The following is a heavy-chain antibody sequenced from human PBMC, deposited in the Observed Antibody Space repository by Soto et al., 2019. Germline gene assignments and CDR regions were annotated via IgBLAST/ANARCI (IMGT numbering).Heavy chain of an antibody. D-gene: IGHD1-26*01. CDR1: GGTFNNYA. Sequence: QEQLVQSGAEVKKPGSSVKVSCKASGGTFNNYAISWVRQAPGQGLEWMGGIIPLFGATNYAQHFQGRVTITADKFTSTSYMELSSLKSEDTAVYYCARLIGEGYSGTYGSDYWGQGTLVTVSS. V-gene: IGHV1-69*06. J-gene: IGHJ4*02. CDR2: IIPLFGAT. CDR3: ARLIGEGYSGTYGSDY.